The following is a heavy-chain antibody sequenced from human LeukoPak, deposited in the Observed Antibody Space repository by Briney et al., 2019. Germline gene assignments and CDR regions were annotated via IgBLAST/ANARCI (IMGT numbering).Heavy chain of an antibody. J-gene: IGHJ4*02. CDR1: GGSFSGYY. Sequence: SETLSLTCAVYGGSFSGYYWSWIRQPPGKGLEWIGEINHSGSTNYNPSLKSRVTISVDTSKNQFSLKLSSVTAADTAVYYCATGSVYSSSSFDYWGQGTLVTVSS. D-gene: IGHD6-6*01. V-gene: IGHV4-34*01. CDR2: INHSGST. CDR3: ATGSVYSSSSFDY.